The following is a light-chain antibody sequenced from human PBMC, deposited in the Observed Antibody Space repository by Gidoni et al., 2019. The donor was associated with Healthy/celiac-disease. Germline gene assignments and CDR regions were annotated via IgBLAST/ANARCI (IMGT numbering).Light chain of an antibody. CDR1: QSVSSN. Sequence: EIVMTQSPATLSVSAGERATLSCRDRQSVSSNLAWYQQKPGQAPRLLSNGESTRATGTPARFRCRGSGTEFTLTITSLQSDDFAVHYCQQYNNWPRTFGKGTKEEIK. CDR2: GES. V-gene: IGKV3-15*01. J-gene: IGKJ1*01. CDR3: QQYNNWPRT.